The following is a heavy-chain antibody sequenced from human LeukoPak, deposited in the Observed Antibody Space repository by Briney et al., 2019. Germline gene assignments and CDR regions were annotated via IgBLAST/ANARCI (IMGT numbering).Heavy chain of an antibody. Sequence: SETLSLTCTVSGVSISSGDYYWSWIRQPPETGLEWIGYIYYSGSTYYNPSLKSRVTISVDTSKNQFSLKLSSVTAADTAVYYCARTSGSYLEIFDYWGQGTLVTVSS. J-gene: IGHJ4*02. CDR1: GVSISSGDYY. D-gene: IGHD3-10*01. CDR3: ARTSGSYLEIFDY. CDR2: IYYSGST. V-gene: IGHV4-30-4*01.